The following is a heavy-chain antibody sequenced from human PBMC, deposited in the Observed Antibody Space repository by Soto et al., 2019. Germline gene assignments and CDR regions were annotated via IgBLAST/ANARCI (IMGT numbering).Heavy chain of an antibody. D-gene: IGHD3-22*01. Sequence: QVQLQQWGAGLLKPSETLSLTCAVYGGSFSGYYWSWXXXXPGXGLEWIGEINHSGSTNYNPSLKSRVTISVDTSXXQXXXXXXXXXXXXXXVXXXXXXXXXXXXSGPFDYWGQGTLVTVSS. CDR3: XXXXXXXXXSGPFDY. V-gene: IGHV4-34*01. CDR2: INHSGST. J-gene: IGHJ4*02. CDR1: GGSFSGYY.